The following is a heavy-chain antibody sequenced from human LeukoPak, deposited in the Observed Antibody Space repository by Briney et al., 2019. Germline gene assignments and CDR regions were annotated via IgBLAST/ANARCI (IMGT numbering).Heavy chain of an antibody. D-gene: IGHD5-12*01. Sequence: ASVKVSCTASGYTFTSYYMHWVRQAPGQGLEWMGIINPSGDSTSYEQRFQGRLTMTRDTSTNTVYMELSSLRSEDTAVYYCARDHLVTTILYYYYYGMDVWGQGTTVTVSS. CDR1: GYTFTSYY. V-gene: IGHV1-46*01. J-gene: IGHJ6*02. CDR2: INPSGDST. CDR3: ARDHLVTTILYYYYYGMDV.